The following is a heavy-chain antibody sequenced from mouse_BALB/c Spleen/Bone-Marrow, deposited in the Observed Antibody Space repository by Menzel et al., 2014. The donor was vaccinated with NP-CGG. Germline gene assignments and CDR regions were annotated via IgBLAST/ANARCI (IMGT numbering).Heavy chain of an antibody. CDR1: GFTFSSFG. V-gene: IGHV5-17*02. J-gene: IGHJ2*01. CDR2: ISSGSSTI. D-gene: IGHD1-1*01. Sequence: DVKLQESGGGLVQPGGSRKLSCAASGFTFSSFGMHWVRQAPEKGLEWVAYISSGSSTIYYADTVKGRFTISRDNPKNTLFLQMTSLRSEDTAMYYCARSYYGSSYYFDYWGQGTTLTVSS. CDR3: ARSYYGSSYYFDY.